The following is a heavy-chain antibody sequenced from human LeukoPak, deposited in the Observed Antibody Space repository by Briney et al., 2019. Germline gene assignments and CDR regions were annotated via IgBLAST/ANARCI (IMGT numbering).Heavy chain of an antibody. CDR2: IIPIFGTA. CDR1: GGTFSSYA. J-gene: IGHJ3*02. D-gene: IGHD3-16*01. Sequence: ASVKVSCKASGGTFSSYAISWVRQAPGQGLEWMGGIIPIFGTANYAQKFQGRVTITADESTSTAYMELSSLRPEDTAVYYCARDLLITFGGAKNAFDIWGQGTMVTVSS. V-gene: IGHV1-69*13. CDR3: ARDLLITFGGAKNAFDI.